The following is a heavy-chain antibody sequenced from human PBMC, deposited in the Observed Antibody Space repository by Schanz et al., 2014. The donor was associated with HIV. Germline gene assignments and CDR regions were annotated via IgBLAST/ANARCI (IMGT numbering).Heavy chain of an antibody. CDR1: GGSISSGGHY. J-gene: IGHJ5*02. V-gene: IGHV4-31*01. CDR2: IYYSGNT. D-gene: IGHD4-17*01. Sequence: QVQLQESGPGLVKPSQTLSLTCTVAGGSISSGGHYWSWIRQHPAKGLAWIGYIYYSGNTYYNPSLKSLVTMSVDTSKNQFSLQLSAVTAADTAVYYCARADFGHDLGFDPWGEGVLVTVTS. CDR3: ARADFGHDLGFDP.